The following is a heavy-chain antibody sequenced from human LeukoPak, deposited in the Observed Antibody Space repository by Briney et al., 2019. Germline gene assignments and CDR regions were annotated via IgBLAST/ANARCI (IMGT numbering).Heavy chain of an antibody. D-gene: IGHD4-23*01. CDR2: ISSSGSTI. V-gene: IGHV3-48*04. CDR1: EFTFSSYW. J-gene: IGHJ4*02. Sequence: GGSLRLSCAASEFTFSSYWMSWVRQAPGKGLEWVSYISSSGSTIYYADSVKGRFTISRDNAKNSLYLQMNSLRAEDTAVYYCARATVISPNYWGQGTLVTVSS. CDR3: ARATVISPNY.